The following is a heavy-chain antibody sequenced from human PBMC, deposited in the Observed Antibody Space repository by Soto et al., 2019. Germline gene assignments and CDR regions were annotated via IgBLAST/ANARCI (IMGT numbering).Heavy chain of an antibody. CDR2: ISKDGRNK. V-gene: IGHV3-30*18. J-gene: IGHJ4*02. Sequence: QVQLVESGGGVVQPGRSLRLSCAASGLTFSTYGMHWVRQAPGTGLEWVALISKDGRNKYYGDSVKGRFTISRDNPKNTMYLELNSLRAEDTAVYYCAKEPWGGYSGYDPNFDYWGQGTLVTVSS. D-gene: IGHD5-12*01. CDR1: GLTFSTYG. CDR3: AKEPWGGYSGYDPNFDY.